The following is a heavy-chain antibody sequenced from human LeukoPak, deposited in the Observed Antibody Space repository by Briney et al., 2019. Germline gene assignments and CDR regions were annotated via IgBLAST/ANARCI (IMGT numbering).Heavy chain of an antibody. CDR3: ARGVVIAPQTFDY. D-gene: IGHD2-21*01. Sequence: SESLSLTCTVSGESISGFYWTWTRQPPGKGLEWGGYIYYSGSTNYNPSLKSRVTISVDTSKNQFSLKLSSVTAAETAVYYCARGVVIAPQTFDYWGQGTLVTVSS. J-gene: IGHJ4*02. V-gene: IGHV4-59*01. CDR1: GESISGFY. CDR2: IYYSGST.